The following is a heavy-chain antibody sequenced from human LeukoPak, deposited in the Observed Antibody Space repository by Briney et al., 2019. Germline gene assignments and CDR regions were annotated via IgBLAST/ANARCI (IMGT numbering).Heavy chain of an antibody. CDR2: ISGSSSYI. D-gene: IGHD6-19*01. V-gene: IGHV3-21*01. J-gene: IGHJ5*02. CDR3: VRANGAVAGTFWFDP. CDR1: GFTFSSFG. Sequence: GGSLRLSCAASGFTFSSFGMNWVRQAPGKGLEWVSCISGSSSYIYYSDSVKGRFTISRDNAKNLLYLQMNSLRAEDTAVYYCVRANGAVAGTFWFDPWGQGTLVTVSS.